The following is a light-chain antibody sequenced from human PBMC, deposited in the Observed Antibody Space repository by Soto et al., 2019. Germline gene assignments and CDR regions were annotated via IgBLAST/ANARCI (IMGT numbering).Light chain of an antibody. J-gene: IGLJ2*01. Sequence: QAVVTQSPSASASLGASVKLTCTLSSGHRSYAIAWHQQQPEKGPRYLMKLNSDGSHSKGDGIPDRFSGSSSGAERYLTISSLQSEDEADYYCQTWGTGIPVFGGGTQLTVL. CDR2: LNSDGSH. CDR3: QTWGTGIPV. CDR1: SGHRSYA. V-gene: IGLV4-69*01.